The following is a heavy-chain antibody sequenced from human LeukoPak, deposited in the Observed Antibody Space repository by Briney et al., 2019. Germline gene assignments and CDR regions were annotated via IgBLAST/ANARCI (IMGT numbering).Heavy chain of an antibody. D-gene: IGHD2-15*01. J-gene: IGHJ6*03. CDR2: ISDSSTTI. V-gene: IGHV3-48*01. CDR1: GFTFSSYN. CDR3: ARDRCSGGSCYRLGFYYYYYMDV. Sequence: GGSLRLSCAASGFTFSSYNMNWVRQAPGKGLEWVSYISDSSTTIYYADSVKGRFTISRDNAKNSLYLQMNSLRAEDTAVYYCARDRCSGGSCYRLGFYYYYYMDVWGKGTTVTVSS.